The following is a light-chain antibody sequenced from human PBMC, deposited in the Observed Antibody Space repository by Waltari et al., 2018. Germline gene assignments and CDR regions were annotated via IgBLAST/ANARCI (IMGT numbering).Light chain of an antibody. Sequence: EIVMTQSPATPSVSPGERATLSCRASQSVSSNLAWYQQKPGQAPRLLIYGASTRATGIPARFSGSGSGTGFTLTISSLHSEDFAVYYCQHYNSWPYTFGQGTKLEIK. CDR1: QSVSSN. V-gene: IGKV3-15*01. CDR2: GAS. J-gene: IGKJ2*01. CDR3: QHYNSWPYT.